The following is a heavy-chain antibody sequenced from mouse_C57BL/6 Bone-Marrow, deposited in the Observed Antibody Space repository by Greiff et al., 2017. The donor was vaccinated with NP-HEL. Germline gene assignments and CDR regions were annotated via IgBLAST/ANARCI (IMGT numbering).Heavy chain of an antibody. J-gene: IGHJ2*01. Sequence: EVKLVESGPGLVKPSQSLSLTCSVTGYSITSGYYWNWIRQFPGNNLEWLGYISYDGSNNYNPSLKNRISITRDTSSNQFFLTFNSLTTEDTATYYCARGSNYYGSSPYYFDDWGQGTTLTVSS. D-gene: IGHD1-1*01. CDR2: ISYDGSN. CDR3: ARGSNYYGSSPYYFDD. CDR1: GYSITSGYY. V-gene: IGHV3-6*01.